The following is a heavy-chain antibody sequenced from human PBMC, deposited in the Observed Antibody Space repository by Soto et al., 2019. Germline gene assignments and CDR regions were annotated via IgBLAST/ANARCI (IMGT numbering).Heavy chain of an antibody. CDR1: GYTFTNYA. V-gene: IGHV1-3*01. Sequence: ASVKVSCKASGYTFTNYAMHWVRQAPGQRLEWMGWINAGNGNTKYSQKFQGRVTITRDTSASTAYMELSSLRSEDTAVYYCARGVAPYYFDYWGQGTLVTVSS. CDR2: INAGNGNT. CDR3: ARGVAPYYFDY. J-gene: IGHJ4*02. D-gene: IGHD2-15*01.